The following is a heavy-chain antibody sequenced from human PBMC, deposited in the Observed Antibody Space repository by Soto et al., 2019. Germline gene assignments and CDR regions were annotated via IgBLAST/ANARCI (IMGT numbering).Heavy chain of an antibody. CDR2: IYYSGST. J-gene: IGHJ4*02. CDR3: ARVSNEYYYDSSGYYYYFDY. CDR1: GGSISSYY. D-gene: IGHD3-22*01. Sequence: SETLSLTCTVSGGSISSYYWSWIRQPPGKGLEWIGYIYYSGSTNCNPSLKSRVTISVDTSKNQFSLKLSSVTAADTAVYYCARVSNEYYYDSSGYYYYFDYWGQGTLVTVSS. V-gene: IGHV4-59*01.